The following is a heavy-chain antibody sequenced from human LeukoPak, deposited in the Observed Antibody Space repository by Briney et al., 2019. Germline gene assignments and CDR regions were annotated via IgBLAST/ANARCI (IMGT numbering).Heavy chain of an antibody. D-gene: IGHD3-10*01. CDR1: GYTFTSYY. CDR2: INPSGGST. J-gene: IGHJ6*03. CDR3: ARETYYYGSGSYFMGQYYYYYYMDV. Sequence: ASVKVSCKASGYTFTSYYMHWVRQAPGQGLEWMGIINPSGGSTSYAQKFQGRVTMTRDTSTSTVYMELSSLRSEDTAVYYCARETYYYGSGSYFMGQYYYYYYMDVWGKGTTVTISS. V-gene: IGHV1-46*01.